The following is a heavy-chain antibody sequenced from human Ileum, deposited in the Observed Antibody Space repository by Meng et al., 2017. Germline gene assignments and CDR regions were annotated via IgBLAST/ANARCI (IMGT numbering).Heavy chain of an antibody. CDR1: GGSIRSSSYY. V-gene: IGHV4-39*06. D-gene: IGHD5-12*01. CDR3: ARERADIVASHGDH. J-gene: IGHJ4*02. CDR2: IYYSGST. Sequence: RLRLQGAGPGLVNPSEPRSLPCPVSGGSIRSSSYYWGWIRQPPGKGLEWIGTIYYSGSTYYSPSLKSRVTISVDTSKNQFSLKLSSVTAADTAVYYCARERADIVASHGDHWGQGTLVTVSS.